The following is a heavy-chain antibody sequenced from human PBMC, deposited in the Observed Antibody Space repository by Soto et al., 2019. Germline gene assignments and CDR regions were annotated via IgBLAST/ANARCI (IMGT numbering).Heavy chain of an antibody. V-gene: IGHV4-59*01. D-gene: IGHD3-22*01. CDR1: GGSISSYY. CDR2: IYYSGST. J-gene: IGHJ4*02. Sequence: SETLSLTCTVSGGSISSYYWSWIRQPPGKGLEWIGYIYYSGSTNYNPSLKSRVAISVDPSKNQFSLKLSSVTAADTAVYYCARGPADYNYDSSGYHYYFDYWGQGTLVTVSS. CDR3: ARGPADYNYDSSGYHYYFDY.